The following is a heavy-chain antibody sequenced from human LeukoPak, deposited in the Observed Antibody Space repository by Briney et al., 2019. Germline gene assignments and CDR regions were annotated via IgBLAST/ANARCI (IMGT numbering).Heavy chain of an antibody. Sequence: GGSLRLSCAASGFTFSSYAMRWVRQAPGKGLEWVSAISGGGGSTYYADSVKGRFTISRDNSKNTLYLQMNSLRAEDTAVYYCAKDGTPVTPYCYYYMDVWGKGTTVTVSS. D-gene: IGHD1-1*01. CDR2: ISGGGGST. J-gene: IGHJ6*03. CDR1: GFTFSSYA. V-gene: IGHV3-23*01. CDR3: AKDGTPVTPYCYYYMDV.